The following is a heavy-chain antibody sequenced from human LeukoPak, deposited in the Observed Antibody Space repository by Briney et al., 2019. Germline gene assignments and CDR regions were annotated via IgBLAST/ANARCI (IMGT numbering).Heavy chain of an antibody. Sequence: PGGSLRLSCAASTFTFSSYSMHWVRQAPGKGLEWVAVISYDGSNKYYADSLKGRFTISRDNSKNTLYLQMNSLRAEDTAVYYCAREDVLLWFGDSDAFDIWGQGTMVTVSS. CDR3: AREDVLLWFGDSDAFDI. CDR2: ISYDGSNK. CDR1: TFTFSSYS. V-gene: IGHV3-30*04. J-gene: IGHJ3*02. D-gene: IGHD3-10*01.